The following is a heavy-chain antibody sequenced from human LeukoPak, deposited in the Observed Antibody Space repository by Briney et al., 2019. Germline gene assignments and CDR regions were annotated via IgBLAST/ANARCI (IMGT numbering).Heavy chain of an antibody. CDR3: ARIDRRYSGYSNWFDP. CDR1: GGSISSYY. Sequence: SETLSLTCTVSGGSISSYYWSWIRQPPGKGLEWMGYIYYSGSTNYNPSLKSRVTISVDTSKNQFSLKLSSVTAADTAVYYCARIDRRYSGYSNWFDPWGQGTLVTVSS. CDR2: IYYSGST. V-gene: IGHV4-59*01. D-gene: IGHD5-12*01. J-gene: IGHJ5*02.